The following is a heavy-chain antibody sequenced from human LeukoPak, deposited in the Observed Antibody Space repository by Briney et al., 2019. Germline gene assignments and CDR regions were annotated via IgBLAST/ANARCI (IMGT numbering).Heavy chain of an antibody. CDR1: GYVFSSQW. Sequence: GESLKISCTGFGYVFSSQWIGWVRQMPGKGLEWMGIIYPGDSDTRYSPSFQGRVTISADKSISTAYLQWSSLKASDTAIYYCARPPYCSGGNCYSDYWGQGTLVTVSS. D-gene: IGHD2-15*01. V-gene: IGHV5-51*01. CDR2: IYPGDSDT. CDR3: ARPPYCSGGNCYSDY. J-gene: IGHJ4*02.